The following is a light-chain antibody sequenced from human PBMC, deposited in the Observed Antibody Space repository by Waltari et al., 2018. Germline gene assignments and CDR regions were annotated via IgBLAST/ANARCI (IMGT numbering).Light chain of an antibody. CDR2: GAS. Sequence: EILMTQSPATLSVSPGERATLSCKASQRISRNLAWYQQKPGQAPRLLIYGASNRATGIPARFSGSGSGTEFNLTISSLPSGDFAVYFCQQYKNWRTFGQGTKLEIK. CDR1: QRISRN. V-gene: IGKV3-15*01. CDR3: QQYKNWRT. J-gene: IGKJ2*01.